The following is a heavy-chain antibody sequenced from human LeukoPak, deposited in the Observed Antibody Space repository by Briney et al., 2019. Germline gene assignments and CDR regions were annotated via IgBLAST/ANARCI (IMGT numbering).Heavy chain of an antibody. J-gene: IGHJ4*02. D-gene: IGHD4/OR15-4a*01. Sequence: GGSLRLSCAASGFTVSSTYMSWVRQAPGKGLEWVSVIYSGGTTYYADSVKGRFTISRDNSKNTLYLQMNSLRTEDTAVYYCARDLYDYGSYWGQGTLSPSPQ. CDR3: ARDLYDYGSY. CDR2: IYSGGTT. CDR1: GFTVSSTY. V-gene: IGHV3-66*01.